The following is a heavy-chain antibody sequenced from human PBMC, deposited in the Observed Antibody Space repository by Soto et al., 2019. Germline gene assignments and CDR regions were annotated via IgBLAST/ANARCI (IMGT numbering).Heavy chain of an antibody. CDR3: ARDRGCTNGVCVRYMDV. CDR1: GFTFSSYG. J-gene: IGHJ6*03. CDR2: IWYDGSNK. V-gene: IGHV3-33*01. D-gene: IGHD2-8*01. Sequence: PGGSLRLSCAASGFTFSSYGMHWVRQAPGKGLEWVAVIWYDGSNKYYADSVKGRFTISRDNSKNTLYLQMNSLRAEDTAVYYCARDRGCTNGVCVRYMDVWGKGTTVTVSS.